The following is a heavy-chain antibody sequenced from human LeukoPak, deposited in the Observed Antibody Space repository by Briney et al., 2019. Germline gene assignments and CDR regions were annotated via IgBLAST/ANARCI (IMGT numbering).Heavy chain of an antibody. V-gene: IGHV3-7*01. CDR3: GRFGYEAAVDL. J-gene: IGHJ5*02. CDR2: IEPAGSDT. CDR1: GFTFSTYW. Sequence: PGGSVRLSCAASGFTFSTYWMTWVRLAPGKGLEWVANIEPAGSDTYYVAPVKGRFTIFRDNAKNLLCLQMNDLRADDTAVYSCGRFGYEAAVDLWGQGTLVAVS. D-gene: IGHD6-13*01.